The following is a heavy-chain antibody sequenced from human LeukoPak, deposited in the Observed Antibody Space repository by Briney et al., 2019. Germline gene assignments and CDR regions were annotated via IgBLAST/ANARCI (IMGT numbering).Heavy chain of an antibody. V-gene: IGHV3-53*01. CDR1: GFTVSFNF. J-gene: IGHJ4*02. CDR2: IYGGGST. CDR3: ASWPGGWYGEDS. Sequence: GGSLRLSCAASGFTVSFNFMSWVRQAPGKGLEWVSVIYGGGSTYYADSVKGRFTISRDTSKNTLYPQMNSLRAEDTAVYYCASWPGGWYGEDSWGQGTLVTVSS. D-gene: IGHD6-19*01.